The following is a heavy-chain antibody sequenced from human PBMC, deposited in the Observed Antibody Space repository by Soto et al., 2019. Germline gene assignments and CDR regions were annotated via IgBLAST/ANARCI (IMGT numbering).Heavy chain of an antibody. CDR2: ISYDGNNR. CDR1: GFTFSNYG. J-gene: IGHJ4*02. Sequence: VQLVESGGGVVQPGGSLRLSCAASGFTFSNYGMHWVRQAPGKGLEWVAVISYDGNNRYYGDSVKGRFTISRDNSKNTVYLQMNSLRVEDTAVYYCASTWSGYYYFDSWGQGTLVTVSS. D-gene: IGHD3-3*01. CDR3: ASTWSGYYYFDS. V-gene: IGHV3-30*03.